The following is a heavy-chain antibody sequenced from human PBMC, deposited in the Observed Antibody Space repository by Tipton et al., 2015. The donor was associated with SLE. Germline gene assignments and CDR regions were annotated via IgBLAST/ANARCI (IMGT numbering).Heavy chain of an antibody. Sequence: LRLSCTVSGGSISNYYWSWIRLPPGKGLECIGYIYYSGSGNYNPSLKSRVTMSIDTSKNQFSMKLISVTAADTAVYYCARTVGSHRNYYFDYWGQGALVTVSS. CDR1: GGSISNYY. V-gene: IGHV4-59*01. J-gene: IGHJ4*02. CDR3: ARTVGSHRNYYFDY. CDR2: IYYSGSG. D-gene: IGHD1-26*01.